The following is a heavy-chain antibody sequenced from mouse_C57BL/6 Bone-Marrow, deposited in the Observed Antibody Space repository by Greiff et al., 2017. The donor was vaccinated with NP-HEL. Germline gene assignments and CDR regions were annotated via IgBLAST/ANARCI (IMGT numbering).Heavy chain of an antibody. Sequence: EVHLVESGEGLVKPGGSLKLSCAASGFTFSSYAMSWVRQTPEKRLEWVAYISSGGDYIYYADTVKGRFTISCNNDRNTLYLQMSSLKSEDTAMYYCTRGLPDYWGQGTTLTVSS. CDR2: ISSGGDYI. CDR1: GFTFSSYA. D-gene: IGHD2-4*01. V-gene: IGHV5-9-1*02. J-gene: IGHJ2*01. CDR3: TRGLPDY.